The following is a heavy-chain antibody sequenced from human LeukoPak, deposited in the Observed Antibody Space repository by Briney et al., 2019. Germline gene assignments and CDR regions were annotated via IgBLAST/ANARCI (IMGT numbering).Heavy chain of an antibody. V-gene: IGHV4-34*01. J-gene: IGHJ6*02. D-gene: IGHD5-18*01. Sequence: SETLSLTCAVYGGSFSGYCWSWIRQPPGKGLEWIGEINHSGSTNYNPSLKSRITISVDTSKNQFSLKLSSVTAADTAVYYCARGKYSYGARRYYYGMDVWGQGTTVTVSS. CDR3: ARGKYSYGARRYYYGMDV. CDR1: GGSFSGYC. CDR2: INHSGST.